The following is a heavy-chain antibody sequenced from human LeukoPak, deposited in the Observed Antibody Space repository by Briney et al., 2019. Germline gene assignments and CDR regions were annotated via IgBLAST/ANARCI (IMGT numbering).Heavy chain of an antibody. V-gene: IGHV2-70*20. CDR2: IDWDDDK. J-gene: IGHJ4*02. Sequence: SGPALVKPTQTLTLTCTFSGFSLTTSGMSVHWVRQPPGKALEWLAHIDWDDDKYYNTSLQTRLTISKDTSKSQVVLTLTNVDPLDTATYYCARWDGGNSVGFFDFWGPGTLVTVSS. CDR3: ARWDGGNSVGFFDF. CDR1: GFSLTTSGMS. D-gene: IGHD4-23*01.